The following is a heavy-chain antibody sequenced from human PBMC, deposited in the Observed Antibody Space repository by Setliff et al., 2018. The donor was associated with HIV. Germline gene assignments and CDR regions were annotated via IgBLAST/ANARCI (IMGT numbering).Heavy chain of an antibody. CDR1: GDTLTGYY. J-gene: IGHJ4*02. CDR2: IKPSTGGI. V-gene: IGHV1-2*02. CDR3: ARGYCSGGSCYAPFDY. Sequence: ASVKVSCKASGDTLTGYYMHWVRQAPGQGLEWMGWIKPSTGGINFAHKFQGRVTMTRDTSISTAYMELSRLRSDDTAVYYCARGYCSGGSCYAPFDYWGQGTLVTVSS. D-gene: IGHD2-15*01.